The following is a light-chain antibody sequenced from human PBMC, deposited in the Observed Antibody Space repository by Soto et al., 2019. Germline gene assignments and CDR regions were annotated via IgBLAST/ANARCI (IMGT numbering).Light chain of an antibody. V-gene: IGKV3-20*01. CDR1: QSVSSSY. CDR2: GAS. CDR3: QQYGSSIT. Sequence: EIVLTQSPGTLSLSPGERATLSCRASQSVSSSYLAWYQQKPGQAPRLLIYGASSRATGIPDRFRGSGSGTDFTLTINRLEPEDFAVYYCQQYGSSITFGQGTRLEIK. J-gene: IGKJ5*01.